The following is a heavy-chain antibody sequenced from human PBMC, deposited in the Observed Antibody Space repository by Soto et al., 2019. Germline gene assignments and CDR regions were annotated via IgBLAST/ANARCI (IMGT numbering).Heavy chain of an antibody. V-gene: IGHV1-2*02. J-gene: IGHJ5*02. Sequence: ASVKVSCKASGYTFTSYYMHWVRQAPGQGLEWMGWINPNSGGTNYAQKFQGRVTMTRDTSISTAYMELSRLRSDDTAVYYCARPTTVTTFWFDPWGQGTLVTVSS. CDR1: GYTFTSYY. CDR3: ARPTTVTTFWFDP. D-gene: IGHD4-17*01. CDR2: INPNSGGT.